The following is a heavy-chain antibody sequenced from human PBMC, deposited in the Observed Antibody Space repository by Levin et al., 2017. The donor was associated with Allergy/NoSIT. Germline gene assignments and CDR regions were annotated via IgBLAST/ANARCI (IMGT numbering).Heavy chain of an antibody. J-gene: IGHJ3*02. CDR3: AKDPSNSGYDLDAFDI. D-gene: IGHD5-12*01. CDR2: ISGSGGST. V-gene: IGHV3-23*01. CDR1: GFTFSSYA. Sequence: GGSLRLSCAASGFTFSSYAMSWVRQAPGKGLEWVSAISGSGGSTYYADSVKGRFTISRDNSKNTLYLQMNSLRAEDTAVYYCAKDPSNSGYDLDAFDIWGQGTMVTVSS.